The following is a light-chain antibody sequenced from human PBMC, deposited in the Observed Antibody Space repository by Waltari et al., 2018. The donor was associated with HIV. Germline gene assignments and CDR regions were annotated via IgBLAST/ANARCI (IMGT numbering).Light chain of an antibody. CDR1: HSINYR. Sequence: DIQMTQSPSSLSASVGDRVTISCRASHSINYRLHWYQQKRGHAPKLLIHSASALQSGVPSRFSGSGSGTDFTLTISSLRPEDSATYYCHQSYSSPYTFGQGTKLEIK. CDR2: SAS. V-gene: IGKV1-39*01. J-gene: IGKJ2*01. CDR3: HQSYSSPYT.